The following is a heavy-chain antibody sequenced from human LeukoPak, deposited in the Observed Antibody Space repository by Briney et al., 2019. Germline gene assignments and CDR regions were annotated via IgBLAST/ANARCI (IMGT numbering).Heavy chain of an antibody. Sequence: SETLSLTCTVSSGSITGYYWSWIRQPPGKGLEYIGHIYYTGTTDYNPSLKSRVTISVDTSKNQFSLKLSSVAAADTAVYYCASPYYWGQGTLVTVSS. CDR2: IYYTGTT. J-gene: IGHJ4*02. CDR3: ASPYY. V-gene: IGHV4-59*08. CDR1: SGSITGYY.